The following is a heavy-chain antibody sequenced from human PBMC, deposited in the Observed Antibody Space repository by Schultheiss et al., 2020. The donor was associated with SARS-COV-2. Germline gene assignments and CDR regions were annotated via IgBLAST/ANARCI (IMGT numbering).Heavy chain of an antibody. D-gene: IGHD3-16*01. CDR2: IQSKTDGATT. V-gene: IGHV3-15*01. Sequence: GGSLRLSCAASGFTFSNAWMSWVRQAPGKGLEWVGRIQSKTDGATTDYAAPVKGRFDISRDDSKNTLYLQMNSLRAEDTAVYYCAKEDYPPIQNYYYYGMDVWGQGTTVTVSS. J-gene: IGHJ6*02. CDR1: GFTFSNAW. CDR3: AKEDYPPIQNYYYYGMDV.